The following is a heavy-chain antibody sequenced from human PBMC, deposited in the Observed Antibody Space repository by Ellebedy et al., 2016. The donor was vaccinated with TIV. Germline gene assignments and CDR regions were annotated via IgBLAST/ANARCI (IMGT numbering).Heavy chain of an antibody. V-gene: IGHV3-33*01. CDR3: VRDRSLGPSRYFDL. CDR1: GFTFSGYY. J-gene: IGHJ2*01. CDR2: IWFDGGKE. Sequence: GESLKISCAASGFTFSGYYMHWVRQAPGKGLEWVSLIWFDGGKEYFADSVKGRFTISRDNSKNTLYLQMNGLRVEDTAVYYCVRDRSLGPSRYFDLWGRGTLVTVSS. D-gene: IGHD3-16*01.